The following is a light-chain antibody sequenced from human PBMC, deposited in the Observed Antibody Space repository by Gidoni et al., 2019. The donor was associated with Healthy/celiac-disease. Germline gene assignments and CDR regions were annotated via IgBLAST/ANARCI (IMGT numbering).Light chain of an antibody. V-gene: IGKV3-11*01. Sequence: EIVLTQSQATLSLSPGERATLSCRASQSVSSYLAWYQQKPGQAPRLLIYDASTRATGIPARFSGSGSGTEFTLTISSLEPEDFAVYYCQQRSNWPPFTFGQGTRLEIK. CDR1: QSVSSY. J-gene: IGKJ5*01. CDR2: DAS. CDR3: QQRSNWPPFT.